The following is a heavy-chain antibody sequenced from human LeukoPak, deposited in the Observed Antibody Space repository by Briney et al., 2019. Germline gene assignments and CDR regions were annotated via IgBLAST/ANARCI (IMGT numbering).Heavy chain of an antibody. CDR3: ARVPVEMGGAADY. D-gene: IGHD5-24*01. CDR2: IYSGGST. Sequence: GGSLRLSCAASGFPVSGNYMSWVRQAPGKGLEWVSVIYSGGSTYYADSVKGRFTISRDNSKNTLYLQMNSLRAEDTAVYYCARVPVEMGGAADYWGQGTLVTVSS. V-gene: IGHV3-53*01. J-gene: IGHJ4*02. CDR1: GFPVSGNY.